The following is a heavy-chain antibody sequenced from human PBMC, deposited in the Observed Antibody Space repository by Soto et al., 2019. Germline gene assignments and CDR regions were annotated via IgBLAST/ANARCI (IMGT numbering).Heavy chain of an antibody. V-gene: IGHV3-30*18. CDR2: ISYDGSNK. Sequence: QVQLVESGGGVVQPGRSLRLSCAASGFTFSSYGMHWVRQAPGKGLEWVAVISYDGSNKYYADSVKGRFTISRDNSKNTLYLQMNSMRAEDTAVYYCAKELRGYSYGRWGYFDYWGQGTLVTVSS. CDR1: GFTFSSYG. CDR3: AKELRGYSYGRWGYFDY. J-gene: IGHJ4*02. D-gene: IGHD5-18*01.